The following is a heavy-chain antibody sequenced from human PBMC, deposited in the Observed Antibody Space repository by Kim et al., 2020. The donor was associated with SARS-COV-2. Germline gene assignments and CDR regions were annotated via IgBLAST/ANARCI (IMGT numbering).Heavy chain of an antibody. CDR3: AKSPRLLDY. CDR2: IVSSGGST. D-gene: IGHD5-18*01. CDR1: GFTFSSYA. J-gene: IGHJ4*02. Sequence: GGSLRLSCAVSGFTFSSYAMSWVRQAPGKGLEWVSAIVSSGGSTYYADSVKGRFTISRDNSKNTLYLQMNSLRAEDTAVYYCAKSPRLLDYWGQGTLVTVSS. V-gene: IGHV3-23*01.